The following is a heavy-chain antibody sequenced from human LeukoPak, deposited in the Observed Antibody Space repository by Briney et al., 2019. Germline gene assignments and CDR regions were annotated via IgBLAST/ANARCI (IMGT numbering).Heavy chain of an antibody. CDR2: INHSGST. J-gene: IGHJ4*02. D-gene: IGHD5-24*01. CDR1: GGSFSGYY. CDR3: ASRGPRWLQPLDY. Sequence: SETLSLTCAVYGGSFSGYYWSRIRQPPGKGLEWIGEINHSGSTNYNPSLKSRVTISVDTSKNQFSLKLSSVTAADTAVYYCASRGPRWLQPLDYWGQGTLVTVS. V-gene: IGHV4-34*01.